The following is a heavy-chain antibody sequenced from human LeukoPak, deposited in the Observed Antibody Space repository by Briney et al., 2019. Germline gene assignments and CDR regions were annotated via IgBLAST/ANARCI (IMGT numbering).Heavy chain of an antibody. CDR1: GFTLNDDY. J-gene: IGHJ4*02. D-gene: IGHD4/OR15-4a*01. CDR2: ISSNSNNI. V-gene: IGHV3-11*04. Sequence: GGSLRLFCAASGFTLNDDYMSWIRQAPGKGLEGLSYISSNSNNIEYAVSVRGRFTVSRDNARNSVFLQMSSLRAEDTAVYYCARGLQRAMVLNWGQGTLVTVSS. CDR3: ARGLQRAMVLN.